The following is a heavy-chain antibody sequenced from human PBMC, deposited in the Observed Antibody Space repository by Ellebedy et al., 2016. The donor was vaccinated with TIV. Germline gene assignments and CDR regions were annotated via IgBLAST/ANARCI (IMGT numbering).Heavy chain of an antibody. Sequence: SETLSLTXAVYGGSFGGYYWSWIRQPPGKGLEWIGEITHSGVTNYNPSLKSRVTISVDTSKNQFSLKLNSVTAADTAVYYCARRGYDISSDYWGQGTLVTVSS. CDR3: ARRGYDISSDY. V-gene: IGHV4-34*01. CDR2: ITHSGVT. D-gene: IGHD6-6*01. CDR1: GGSFGGYY. J-gene: IGHJ4*02.